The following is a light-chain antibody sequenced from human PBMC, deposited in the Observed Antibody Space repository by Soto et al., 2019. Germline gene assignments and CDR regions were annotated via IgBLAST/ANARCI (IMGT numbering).Light chain of an antibody. CDR3: CSHEGDLVL. Sequence: QSALTQPRSVSGSPGQSVTISCTGTSSDVGGYDFVSWYQQHPVKAPKLMISDVSKRPSGVPDRFSGSKSGNTASLTISGLQAEDEADYYCCSHEGDLVLLGGGT. CDR1: SSDVGGYDF. V-gene: IGLV2-11*01. CDR2: DVS. J-gene: IGLJ2*01.